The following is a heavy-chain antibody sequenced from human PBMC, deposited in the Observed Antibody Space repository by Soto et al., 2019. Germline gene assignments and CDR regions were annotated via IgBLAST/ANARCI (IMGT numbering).Heavy chain of an antibody. CDR2: INHVGGT. CDR1: GGFLSESY. V-gene: IGHV4-34*01. CDR3: VIIRYQLPSSVLWLDP. J-gene: IGHJ5*02. D-gene: IGHD3-16*01. Sequence: SETLSLTCSFYGGFLSESYWTWIRQPPRKGLEWIGEINHVGGTNYNPSLKSRVTMSVDTSQNQFSLRLISVTAADTAMYFCVIIRYQLPSSVLWLDPWGQGTPVTVS.